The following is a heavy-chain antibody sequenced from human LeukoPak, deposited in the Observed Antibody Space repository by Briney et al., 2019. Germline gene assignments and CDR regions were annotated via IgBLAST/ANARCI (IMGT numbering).Heavy chain of an antibody. CDR3: ARDPNDYDILTGYFDY. Sequence: PGGSLRLSCAASGFTFSSYAMHWVRQAPGKGLEYVSAISSNGGSTYYANSVKGRFTISRDNSENTLYLQMGSLRAEDMAVYYCARDPNDYDILTGYFDYWGQGTLVTVSS. D-gene: IGHD3-9*01. CDR1: GFTFSSYA. CDR2: ISSNGGST. J-gene: IGHJ4*02. V-gene: IGHV3-64*01.